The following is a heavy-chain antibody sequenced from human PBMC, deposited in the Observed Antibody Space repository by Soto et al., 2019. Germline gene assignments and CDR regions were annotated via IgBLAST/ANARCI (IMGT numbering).Heavy chain of an antibody. V-gene: IGHV3-30*04. J-gene: IGHJ4*02. D-gene: IGHD3-9*01. CDR3: ARDLYSSDILTGSSFDY. CDR1: GFTFSSYA. CDR2: ISNDGSNK. Sequence: GGSLRLSCAASGFTFSSYAMHWVRQAPGKGLEWVAVISNDGSNKYYADSVKGRFTISRDNSKNTLYLQMNSLRAEDTDVYCCARDLYSSDILTGSSFDYWGQGTMVTVSS.